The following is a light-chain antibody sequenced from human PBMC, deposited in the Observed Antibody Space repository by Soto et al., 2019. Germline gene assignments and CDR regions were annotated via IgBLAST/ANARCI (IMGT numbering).Light chain of an antibody. J-gene: IGKJ4*01. CDR1: EAISHY. CDR2: GAS. CDR3: QQSSSTPLT. Sequence: IHMTQSPSTLSASIGDRVTITCRASEAISHYLNWYQQKQGKAPKLLIYGASKLQSGVPSRFSGSGSGTDFTLTITSLQGEDFVTYSCQQSSSTPLTFGGGTKVE. V-gene: IGKV1-39*01.